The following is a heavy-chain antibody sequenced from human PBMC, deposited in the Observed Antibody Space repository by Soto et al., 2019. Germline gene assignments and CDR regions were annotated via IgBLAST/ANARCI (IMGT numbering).Heavy chain of an antibody. CDR2: TRYDGTRE. J-gene: IGHJ4*02. Sequence: LRLSCAASGFTLGRYGMHWVRRAPGKGLEWVAVTRYDGTREYYADSVRGRFTVSRDNRKNTLYLQMNSLRAEDTAVYYCAKDRQRPVAGILDYWGQGTMVTVYS. CDR1: GFTLGRYG. D-gene: IGHD6-19*01. CDR3: AKDRQRPVAGILDY. V-gene: IGHV3-33*06.